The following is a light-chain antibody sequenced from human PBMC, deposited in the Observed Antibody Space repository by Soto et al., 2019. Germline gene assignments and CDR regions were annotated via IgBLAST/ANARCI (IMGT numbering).Light chain of an antibody. J-gene: IGLJ2*01. CDR3: CSYAGSYTAYVI. CDR2: DVS. CDR1: RNDVGGYNY. Sequence: QSALTQPRSVSGSPGQSVTLSCTGTRNDVGGYNYVSWYQHHPGKAPKVMIHDVSKRPSGVPDRFSGSKFGNTASLTISGLQAEDEADYFCCSYAGSYTAYVIFGGGTKLTVL. V-gene: IGLV2-11*01.